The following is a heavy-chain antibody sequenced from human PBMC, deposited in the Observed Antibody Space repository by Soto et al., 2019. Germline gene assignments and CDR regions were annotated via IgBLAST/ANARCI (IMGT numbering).Heavy chain of an antibody. J-gene: IGHJ6*02. CDR3: ARDASIVVAVAATPSAEYGMDV. CDR1: GFTFSSYW. Sequence: GGSLRLSCAASGFTFSSYWMSWVRQAPGKGLEWVANIKQDGSEKYYVDSVKGRFTISRDNAKNSLYLQMNSLRAEDPAVYYCARDASIVVAVAATPSAEYGMDVWGQGTTVTVSS. CDR2: IKQDGSEK. V-gene: IGHV3-7*03. D-gene: IGHD2-15*01.